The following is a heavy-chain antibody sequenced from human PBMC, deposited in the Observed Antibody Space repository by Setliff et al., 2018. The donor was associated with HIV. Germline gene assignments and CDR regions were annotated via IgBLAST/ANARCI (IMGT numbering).Heavy chain of an antibody. CDR3: ARGLRFLEWLSRDNWFDP. CDR1: GYTFINYG. CDR2: MNPNSGNT. Sequence: ASVKVSCKASGYTFINYGISWVRQAPGQGLEWMGWMNPNSGNTGYAQKFQGRVTITRNTSISTAYRELSSLRSEDTAVYYCARGLRFLEWLSRDNWFDPWGQGTLVTVSS. V-gene: IGHV1-8*03. D-gene: IGHD3-3*01. J-gene: IGHJ5*02.